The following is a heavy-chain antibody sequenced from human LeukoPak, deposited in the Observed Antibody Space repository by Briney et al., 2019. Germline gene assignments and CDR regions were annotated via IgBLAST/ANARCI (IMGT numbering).Heavy chain of an antibody. Sequence: ASVKVSCKASGYTFTSYDIHWVRQATGQGLEWMGWMNPYNGNTGYAQKFEGRVIMTRDTSISTAYLELSSLTSEDTAVYYCARAAVNLHPNHYYYMDVWGKGTTVTFSS. V-gene: IGHV1-8*01. CDR3: ARAAVNLHPNHYYYMDV. J-gene: IGHJ6*03. CDR2: MNPYNGNT. CDR1: GYTFTSYD.